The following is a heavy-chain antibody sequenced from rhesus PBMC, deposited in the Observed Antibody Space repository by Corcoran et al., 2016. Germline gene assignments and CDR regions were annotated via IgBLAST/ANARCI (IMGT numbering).Heavy chain of an antibody. CDR1: GYSISRGYG. D-gene: IGHD1-1-1*01. CDR2: IGGSSGST. V-gene: IGHV4-127*01. J-gene: IGHJ4*01. Sequence: QVQLQESGPGLVKPSETLSLTCAVSGYSISRGYGWSWIRQPPGKGLVWIGYIGGSSGSTNYNPSLKSRVTISKDTSKNQFSLKLSSVTVADTAVYYCAREVVAGTISDWGQGVLVTVSS. CDR3: AREVVAGTISD.